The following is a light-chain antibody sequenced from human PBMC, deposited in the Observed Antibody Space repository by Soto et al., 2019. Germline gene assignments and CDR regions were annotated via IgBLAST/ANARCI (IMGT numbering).Light chain of an antibody. CDR2: VGS. J-gene: IGKJ5*01. Sequence: DIVMTQSRLSLSVTPGEPASISFSSSRSLLHSNGYNYLDWYLQKPGQSPQVLIYVGSNRASGVPDRFSGSGSGTDFSLTISRLEPEDFAVYHCQQYSSSPRTFGQGTRLEIK. CDR3: QQYSSSPRT. V-gene: IGKV2-28*01. CDR1: RSLLHSNGYNY.